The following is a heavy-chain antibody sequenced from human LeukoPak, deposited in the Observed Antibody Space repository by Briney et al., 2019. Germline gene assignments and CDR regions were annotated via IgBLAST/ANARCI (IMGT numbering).Heavy chain of an antibody. CDR1: GFTFSNYA. CDR3: ASRGYSYGYGNWFDP. Sequence: GGSLRLSCAASGFTFSNYAMSWVRQAPGKGLEWVSSISGSGFTYYADSVKGRFTISRDNSKNTLYLQMNSLRAEDTAVYYCASRGYSYGYGNWFDPWGQGTLVTVSS. D-gene: IGHD5-18*01. CDR2: ISGSGFT. V-gene: IGHV3-23*01. J-gene: IGHJ5*02.